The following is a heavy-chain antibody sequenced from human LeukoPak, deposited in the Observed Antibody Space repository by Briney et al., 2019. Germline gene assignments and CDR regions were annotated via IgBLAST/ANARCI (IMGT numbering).Heavy chain of an antibody. D-gene: IGHD3-22*01. V-gene: IGHV1-8*01. Sequence: ASVKVSCKASGYTFTSYDINWVRQATGQGLEWMGWMNPNSGNTGYAQKFQGRVTMTRNTSISTAYMELSSLRSEDTAVYYCARASYYDSSGYNFYDAFDIWGQGTMVTVSS. CDR1: GYTFTSYD. J-gene: IGHJ3*02. CDR2: MNPNSGNT. CDR3: ARASYYDSSGYNFYDAFDI.